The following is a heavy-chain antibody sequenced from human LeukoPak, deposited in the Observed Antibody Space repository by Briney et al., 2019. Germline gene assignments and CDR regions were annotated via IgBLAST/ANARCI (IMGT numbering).Heavy chain of an antibody. J-gene: IGHJ4*02. CDR2: IGGSGGST. V-gene: IGHV3-23*01. Sequence: GGSLRLSCAASGFTFSTYAMNWVRQAPGKGLEWVSTIGGSGGSTYYADSVKGRFTISRDNSKNTLYLQMNSLRAEDTAVYYCAYGDYDCWGQGTLVTVSS. CDR1: GFTFSTYA. CDR3: AYGDYDC. D-gene: IGHD4-17*01.